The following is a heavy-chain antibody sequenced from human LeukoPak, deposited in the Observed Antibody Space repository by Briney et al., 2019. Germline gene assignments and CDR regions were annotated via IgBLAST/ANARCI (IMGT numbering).Heavy chain of an antibody. Sequence: GGSLRLSCAASGFTFSSYGMHWVRQAPGKGLEWVAVISYDGSNKYYADSVKGRFTISRDNSKNTLYLQMNSLRAEDTAVYYCAKGGYDSSGYYAFWGQGTLATVSS. J-gene: IGHJ4*02. D-gene: IGHD3-22*01. V-gene: IGHV3-30*18. CDR3: AKGGYDSSGYYAF. CDR1: GFTFSSYG. CDR2: ISYDGSNK.